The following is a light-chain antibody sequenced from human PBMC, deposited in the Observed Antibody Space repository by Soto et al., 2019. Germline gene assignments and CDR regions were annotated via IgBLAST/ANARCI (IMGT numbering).Light chain of an antibody. Sequence: VLTQSPATLSLSPGERATLSCRASQSVSTYLAWYQQKPGQAPRLLIYDAFNRATGIPARFSGSGSGTDFTLTISSLEPEDFAVYYCQQRSNWQLTFGGGTKVEIK. J-gene: IGKJ4*01. CDR3: QQRSNWQLT. CDR2: DAF. V-gene: IGKV3-11*01. CDR1: QSVSTY.